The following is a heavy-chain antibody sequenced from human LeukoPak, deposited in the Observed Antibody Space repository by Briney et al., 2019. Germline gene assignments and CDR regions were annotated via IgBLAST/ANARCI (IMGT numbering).Heavy chain of an antibody. D-gene: IGHD2-15*01. CDR3: ASLGYCSGGSCFDFDY. V-gene: IGHV3-30*04. J-gene: IGHJ4*02. Sequence: GRSLRLSCAASGFTFSSYAMHWVPQAPGKGLEWVAVISYDGSNKYYADSVKGRFTISRDNSKNTLYLQMNSLRAEDTAVYYCASLGYCSGGSCFDFDYWGQGTLVTVSS. CDR2: ISYDGSNK. CDR1: GFTFSSYA.